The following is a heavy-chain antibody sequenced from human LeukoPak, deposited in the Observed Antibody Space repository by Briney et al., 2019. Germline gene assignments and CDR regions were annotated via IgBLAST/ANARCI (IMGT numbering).Heavy chain of an antibody. CDR3: ARFGVPAASLEGYYFDY. V-gene: IGHV1-46*01. Sequence: GGSLRLSCAASGFTFSSYGMHWVRQAPGQGLEWMGIINPSGGSTSYAQKFQGRVTMTRDTSTSTVYMELSSLRSEDTAVYYCARFGVPAASLEGYYFDYWGQGTLVTVSS. CDR1: GFTFSSYG. J-gene: IGHJ4*02. CDR2: INPSGGST. D-gene: IGHD2-2*01.